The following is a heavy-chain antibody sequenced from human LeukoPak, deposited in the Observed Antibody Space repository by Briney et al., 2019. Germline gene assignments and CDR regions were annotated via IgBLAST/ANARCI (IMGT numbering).Heavy chain of an antibody. Sequence: SETLSLTCTVSGGSISSYYWSWIRQPPGKGLDWIGYIYYSGSTNYNPSLKSRVTISVDTSKNQFSLKLSSVTAADTAVYYCARYYYDSSGYLPENWFDPWGRGTLVTVSS. CDR2: IYYSGST. CDR1: GGSISSYY. J-gene: IGHJ5*02. V-gene: IGHV4-59*01. D-gene: IGHD3-22*01. CDR3: ARYYYDSSGYLPENWFDP.